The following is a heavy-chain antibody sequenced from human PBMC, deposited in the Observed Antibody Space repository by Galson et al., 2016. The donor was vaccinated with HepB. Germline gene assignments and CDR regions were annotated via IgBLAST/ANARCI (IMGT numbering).Heavy chain of an antibody. CDR1: GFTFSSYG. CDR3: AKDRRYYDSSGYFWEGYYYDGMDV. CDR2: ISYDGSDK. Sequence: SLRLSCAASGFTFSSYGMHWVRQAPGKGLEWVAVISYDGSDKYYADSVKGRFTISRDNSKNTLYLQMNSLRPEDTAVYYCAKDRRYYDSSGYFWEGYYYDGMDVRGQGTTVTVSS. D-gene: IGHD3-22*01. V-gene: IGHV3-30*18. J-gene: IGHJ6*02.